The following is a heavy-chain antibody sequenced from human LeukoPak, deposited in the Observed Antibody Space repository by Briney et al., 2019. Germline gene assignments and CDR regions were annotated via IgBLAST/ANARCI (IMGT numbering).Heavy chain of an antibody. Sequence: GASVKVSCKASGDTFTGYYMHWVRQAPGQGLEWMGWINPNSGGTNYTQKFQGRVTMTRDTSITTAYMELSRLRSDDTAVYYCARVLGSGWSVDYWGQGTLVTVSS. V-gene: IGHV1-2*02. CDR3: ARVLGSGWSVDY. CDR2: INPNSGGT. CDR1: GDTFTGYY. D-gene: IGHD6-19*01. J-gene: IGHJ4*02.